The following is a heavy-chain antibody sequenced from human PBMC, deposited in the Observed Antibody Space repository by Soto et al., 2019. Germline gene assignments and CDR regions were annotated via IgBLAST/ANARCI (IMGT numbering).Heavy chain of an antibody. CDR2: IIPLFGTP. J-gene: IGHJ4*02. Sequence: GASVKVSCKASGGTFNSYGISWVRQAPGQGLEWMGGIIPLFGTPNYAQKFQDRVTITADESTSTAYMELSSLRSEDTAVYYCARESHGENFAYWGQGTLVTVSS. D-gene: IGHD3-10*01. CDR3: ARESHGENFAY. V-gene: IGHV1-69*13. CDR1: GGTFNSYG.